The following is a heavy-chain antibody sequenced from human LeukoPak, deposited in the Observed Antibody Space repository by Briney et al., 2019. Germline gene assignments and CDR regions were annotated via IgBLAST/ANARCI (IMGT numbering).Heavy chain of an antibody. D-gene: IGHD6-6*01. Sequence: GGSLRLSCAASGFTFSSYEMNWVRQAPGKGLEWVSYISSGSSSIFYADSVKGRFTISRDNAKNSLYLQMNSLRVEDTAVYYCARGGIAARFAYWGQGTLVTVFS. J-gene: IGHJ4*02. CDR3: ARGGIAARFAY. CDR2: ISSGSSSI. V-gene: IGHV3-48*03. CDR1: GFTFSSYE.